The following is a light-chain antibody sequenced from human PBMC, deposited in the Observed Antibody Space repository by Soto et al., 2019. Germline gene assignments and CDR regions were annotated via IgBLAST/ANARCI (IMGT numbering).Light chain of an antibody. CDR1: QSIGHY. V-gene: IGKV3-11*01. Sequence: DIVLTQSPATLSLSPGERATLSCRASQSIGHYLAWYKQKPGQSPRLLIYDASNRATDIPVRFSGSGSGTDFTLTISSLDPEDFAVYYCQHRSSWPWTFGQGTRVEV. CDR3: QHRSSWPWT. J-gene: IGKJ1*01. CDR2: DAS.